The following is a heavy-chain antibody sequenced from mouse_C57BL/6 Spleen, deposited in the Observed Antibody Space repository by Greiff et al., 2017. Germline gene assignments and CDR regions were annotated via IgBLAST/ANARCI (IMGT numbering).Heavy chain of an antibody. CDR3: ARTGDWDEDYFDY. Sequence: ESGPELVKPGASVKMSCTASGYTFTDYNMHWVKQSPGKSLEWIGYINPNNGGTSYNQKFKGKATLTVNKSSSTAYMELRSLTSEDSAVYYCARTGDWDEDYFDYWGQGTTLTVSS. CDR1: GYTFTDYN. V-gene: IGHV1-22*01. J-gene: IGHJ2*01. CDR2: INPNNGGT. D-gene: IGHD4-1*01.